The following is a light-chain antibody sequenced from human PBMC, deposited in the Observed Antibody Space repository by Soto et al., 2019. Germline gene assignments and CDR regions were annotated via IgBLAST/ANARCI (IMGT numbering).Light chain of an antibody. CDR3: CSYAGSSSAYV. J-gene: IGLJ1*01. CDR2: EVS. CDR1: SSDVGSYNV. Sequence: QSALTQPASVSGSPGQSITISCTGTSSDVGSYNVVSWYQQHPGKAPKLLIYEVSKRPSGVSDRFSGSKSCNTASLTISGLQAEDEADYHCCSYAGSSSAYVFGTGTKLTVL. V-gene: IGLV2-23*02.